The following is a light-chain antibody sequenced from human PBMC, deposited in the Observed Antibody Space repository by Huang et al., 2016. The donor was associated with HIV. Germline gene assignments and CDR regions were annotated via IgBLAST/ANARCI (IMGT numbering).Light chain of an antibody. CDR3: QQRSNWPT. Sequence: GERAPLSCRASQSVSSYLAWYQQKPGQAPRLLIYDASNSATGIPARFSGSGSGTDFTPTISSLEPEDFAVYYCQQRSNWPTFGPGTKVDIK. J-gene: IGKJ3*01. CDR1: QSVSSY. V-gene: IGKV3-11*01. CDR2: DAS.